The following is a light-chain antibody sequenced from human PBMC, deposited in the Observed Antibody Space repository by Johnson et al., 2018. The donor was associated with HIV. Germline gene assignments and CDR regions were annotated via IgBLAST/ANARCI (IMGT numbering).Light chain of an antibody. CDR1: SSNIGNNY. CDR2: ENN. Sequence: QSVLTQPPSVSAAPGQKVTISCSGSSSNIGNNYVSWYQQFPGTAPKLLIYENNKRPSGIPDRFSGSKSGTSATLGITGLQTGDEVDYYCGTWDSSLSVYVFGTGTKVTVL. CDR3: GTWDSSLSVYV. V-gene: IGLV1-51*02. J-gene: IGLJ1*01.